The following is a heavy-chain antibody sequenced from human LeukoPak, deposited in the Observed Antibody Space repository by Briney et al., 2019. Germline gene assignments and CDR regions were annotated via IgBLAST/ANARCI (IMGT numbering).Heavy chain of an antibody. CDR1: GFSFSDYW. V-gene: IGHV3-7*05. Sequence: GGSLRLSCAASGFSFSDYWMTWVRQAPGKGLEWVANINQDGSEIYYVDSVEGRFSISRDNAKRSLYLQMNSLRAEDTAMYYCARHRLTKAVPGPRKDFDYWGQGTLVTVSS. J-gene: IGHJ4*02. D-gene: IGHD6-19*01. CDR2: INQDGSEI. CDR3: ARHRLTKAVPGPRKDFDY.